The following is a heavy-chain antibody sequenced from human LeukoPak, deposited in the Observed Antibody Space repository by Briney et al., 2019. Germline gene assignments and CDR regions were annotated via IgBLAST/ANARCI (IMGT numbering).Heavy chain of an antibody. CDR1: GGTFSSYA. CDR2: IIPILGIA. Sequence: GASVKVSCKASGGTFSSYAISWVRQAPGQGLEWMGRIIPILGIANYAQKFRGRVTITADKSTGTAYMELSSLRSEDTAVYYCARDLLEVGSGWSYYFDYWGQGTLVTVSS. J-gene: IGHJ4*02. D-gene: IGHD6-19*01. CDR3: ARDLLEVGSGWSYYFDY. V-gene: IGHV1-69*04.